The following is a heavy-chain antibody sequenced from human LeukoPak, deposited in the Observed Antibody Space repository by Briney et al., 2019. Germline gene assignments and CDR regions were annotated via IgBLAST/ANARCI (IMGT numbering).Heavy chain of an antibody. CDR1: GGTFSSYA. D-gene: IGHD3-10*01. V-gene: IGHV1-69*01. CDR3: ARADQLWFGDYYYGMDV. Sequence: EASVKVSCKASGGTFSSYAISWVRQAPGQGLEWMGGIIPIFGTANYAQKFQGRVTITADESTSTAYMELSSLRSEDTAVYYCARADQLWFGDYYYGMDVWGQGTTVTVSS. CDR2: IIPIFGTA. J-gene: IGHJ6*02.